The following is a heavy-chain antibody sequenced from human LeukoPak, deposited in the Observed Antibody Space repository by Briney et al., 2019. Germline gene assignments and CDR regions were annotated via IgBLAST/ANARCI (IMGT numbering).Heavy chain of an antibody. V-gene: IGHV4-39*07. CDR3: ARDEWIQYDWGL. Sequence: SETLSLTCTVSGGSISSSSYYWGWIRQPPGKGLEWIGSIYYSGSTYYNPSLKSRVTISVDTPKNQFSLKLSSVTAADTAVYYCARDEWIQYDWGLWGQGTLVTVSS. D-gene: IGHD5-18*01. CDR2: IYYSGST. J-gene: IGHJ4*02. CDR1: GGSISSSSYY.